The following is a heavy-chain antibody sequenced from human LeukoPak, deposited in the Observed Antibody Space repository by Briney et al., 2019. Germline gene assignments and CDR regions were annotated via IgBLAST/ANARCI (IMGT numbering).Heavy chain of an antibody. D-gene: IGHD4-17*01. CDR1: GFTFSSYA. CDR2: ISGSGGST. CDR3: ARDLGLGATVTMSY. Sequence: GGSLRLSCAASGFTFSSYAMSWVRQAPGKGLEWVSAISGSGGSTYYADSVKGRFTISRDNSKNTLYLQMNSLRAEDTAVYYCARDLGLGATVTMSYWGQGTLVTVSS. V-gene: IGHV3-23*01. J-gene: IGHJ4*02.